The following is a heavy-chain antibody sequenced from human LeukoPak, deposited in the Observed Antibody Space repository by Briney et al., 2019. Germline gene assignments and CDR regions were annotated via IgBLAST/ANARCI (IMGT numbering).Heavy chain of an antibody. J-gene: IGHJ4*02. CDR1: GGTFSSYA. Sequence: ASVKVSCKASGGTFSSYAISWVRQAPGQGLVWMGGIIPIFGTANYAQKFQGRVTITADESTSTAYMELSSLRSEDTAVYYCARASDYDFWSGYFDYWGQGTLVTVSS. CDR2: IIPIFGTA. D-gene: IGHD3-3*01. CDR3: ARASDYDFWSGYFDY. V-gene: IGHV1-69*13.